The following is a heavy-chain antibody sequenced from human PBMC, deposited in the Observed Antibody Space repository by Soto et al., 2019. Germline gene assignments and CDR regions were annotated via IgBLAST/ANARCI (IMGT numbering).Heavy chain of an antibody. J-gene: IGHJ4*02. Sequence: SETLSLTCTVFGGSISSYYCSWIRQPPGKGLEWIGYIYYSGSTNYNPSLKSRVTISVDTSKNQFSLKLSSVTAADTAVYYCERHAPYSGYDTPIEYWGQGTLVTVSS. CDR1: GGSISSYY. D-gene: IGHD5-12*01. V-gene: IGHV4-59*08. CDR3: ERHAPYSGYDTPIEY. CDR2: IYYSGST.